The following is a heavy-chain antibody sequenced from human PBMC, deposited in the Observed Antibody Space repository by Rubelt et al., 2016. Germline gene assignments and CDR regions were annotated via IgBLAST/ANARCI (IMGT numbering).Heavy chain of an antibody. CDR2: INAGNGNT. J-gene: IGHJ5*02. D-gene: IGHD6-13*01. CDR3: ARGLGLGYSSSWFNWFDP. Sequence: QVQLVQSGAEVKKPGASVKVSCKASGYTFTSYAMHWVRQAPGQRLEWMGWINAGNGNTKYSQKFQGSVTSTRDTSASTAYMELSSLRSEDTAVYYCARGLGLGYSSSWFNWFDPWGQGTLVTVSS. V-gene: IGHV1-3*01. CDR1: GYTFTSYA.